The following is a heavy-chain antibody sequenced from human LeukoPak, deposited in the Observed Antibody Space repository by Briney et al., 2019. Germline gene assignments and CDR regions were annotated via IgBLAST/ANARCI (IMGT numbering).Heavy chain of an antibody. CDR3: TSCGGDCYSGSDY. CDR2: IRSEANSYAT. V-gene: IGHV3-73*01. J-gene: IGHJ4*02. Sequence: PGGSLRLSCAASGFTFSGSAMHWVRQASGKGLEWVGRIRSEANSYATAYAASVKGRFTISRDDSKNTAYLQMNSLKTEDTAVYYCTSCGGDCYSGSDYWGQGTLVTVSS. D-gene: IGHD2-21*02. CDR1: GFTFSGSA.